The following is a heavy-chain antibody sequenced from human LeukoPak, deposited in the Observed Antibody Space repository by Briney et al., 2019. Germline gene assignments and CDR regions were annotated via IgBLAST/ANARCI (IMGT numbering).Heavy chain of an antibody. CDR2: IYSGDST. D-gene: IGHD3/OR15-3a*01. CDR3: ARDWRRTGYSYWYFDP. Sequence: GGSLRLSCAASGFTVSSNYMSWVRQAPGKGLEWVSVIYSGDSTYYADSVKGRFTISRHNSKNTLYLQMNSLRAEDTAVYYCARDWRRTGYSYWYFDPWGRGTLVTVSS. V-gene: IGHV3-53*04. CDR1: GFTVSSNY. J-gene: IGHJ2*01.